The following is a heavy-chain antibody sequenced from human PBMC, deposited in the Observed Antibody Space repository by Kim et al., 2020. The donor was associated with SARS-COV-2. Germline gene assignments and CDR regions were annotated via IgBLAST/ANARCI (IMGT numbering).Heavy chain of an antibody. CDR3: AKDRSSYYYYYYGMDV. V-gene: IGHV3-23*01. D-gene: IGHD6-13*01. J-gene: IGHJ6*02. Sequence: SQKGRFTNSRDNSNNTLYLQMNSLRAEDTAVYYCAKDRSSYYYYYYGMDVWGQGTTVTVS.